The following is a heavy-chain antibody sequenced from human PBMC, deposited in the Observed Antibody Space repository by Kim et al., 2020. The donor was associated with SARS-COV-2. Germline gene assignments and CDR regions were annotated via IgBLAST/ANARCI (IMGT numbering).Heavy chain of an antibody. CDR1: GFTFSNAW. V-gene: IGHV3-15*01. CDR3: TTAPYYYDSSGRVSAFDI. CDR2: IKSKTDGGTT. Sequence: GGSLRLSCAASGFTFSNAWMSWVRQAPGKGLEWVGRIKSKTDGGTTDYAAPVKGRFTISRDDSKNTLYLQMNSLKTEDTAVYYCTTAPYYYDSSGRVSAFDIWGQGTMVTVSS. J-gene: IGHJ3*02. D-gene: IGHD3-22*01.